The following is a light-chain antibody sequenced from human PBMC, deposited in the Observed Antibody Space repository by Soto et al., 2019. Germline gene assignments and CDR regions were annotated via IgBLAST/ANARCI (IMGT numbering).Light chain of an antibody. J-gene: IGKJ4*02. Sequence: EIVLTQSPATLSLSPGEIATISCRASQRISSYLAWYQQKPGQAPRLLIYDAFNRATGIPARFSGSGSGTDFTLTISTLEPEDFAVYYCQHRYNWPQTFGEGTKVELK. V-gene: IGKV3-11*01. CDR1: QRISSY. CDR3: QHRYNWPQT. CDR2: DAF.